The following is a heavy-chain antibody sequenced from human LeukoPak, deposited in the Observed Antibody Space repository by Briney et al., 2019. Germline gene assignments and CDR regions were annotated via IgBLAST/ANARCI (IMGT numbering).Heavy chain of an antibody. Sequence: GESLKISCKGSGYSFTSYWIGWVRQMPGKGLEWMGIIYPGDSDTRYSPSFQGQVTISADKSISTAYLRWSSLKASDTAMYYCARQSYYYGSGSYYHFDYWGQGTLVTVSS. CDR2: IYPGDSDT. CDR3: ARQSYYYGSGSYYHFDY. J-gene: IGHJ4*02. D-gene: IGHD3-10*01. V-gene: IGHV5-51*01. CDR1: GYSFTSYW.